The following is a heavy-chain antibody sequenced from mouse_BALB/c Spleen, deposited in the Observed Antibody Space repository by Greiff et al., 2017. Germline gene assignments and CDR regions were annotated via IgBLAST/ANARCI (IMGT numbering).Heavy chain of an antibody. V-gene: IGHV5-9*03. CDR2: ISSGGGNT. Sequence: EVKLVESGGGLVKPGGSLKLSCAASGFTFSSYTMSWVRQTPEKRLEWVATISSGGGNTYYPDSVKGRFTISRDNAKNNLYLQMSSLRSEDTALYYCARWSYYFDYWGQGTTLTVSS. CDR3: ARWSYYFDY. J-gene: IGHJ2*01. CDR1: GFTFSSYT.